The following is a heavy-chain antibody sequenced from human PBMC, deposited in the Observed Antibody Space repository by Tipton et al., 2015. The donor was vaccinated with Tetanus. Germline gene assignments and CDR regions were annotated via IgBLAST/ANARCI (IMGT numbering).Heavy chain of an antibody. D-gene: IGHD6-19*01. Sequence: SLRLSCAASGFTFSSYTMHWVRQATGKGLDWVGLIYYDGSIEYYVDSVKGRFTISRDNLKNRLYLQMNSLRAEDTAMYYCARPFSSGWHKTPPDFWGQGTRVTVSS. CDR2: IYYDGSIE. J-gene: IGHJ4*02. V-gene: IGHV3-33*01. CDR1: GFTFSSYT. CDR3: ARPFSSGWHKTPPDF.